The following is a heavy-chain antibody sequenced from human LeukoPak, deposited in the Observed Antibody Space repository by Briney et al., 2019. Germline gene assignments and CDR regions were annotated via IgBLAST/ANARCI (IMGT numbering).Heavy chain of an antibody. J-gene: IGHJ3*01. CDR3: ARCTASCYANAFDV. CDR2: IYSGGST. D-gene: IGHD2-2*01. V-gene: IGHV3-66*01. Sequence: GGSLRLSCAASGFTVSSNYMGWVRQAPGKGLEWVSVIYSGGSTYYADSVKGRFTISRDDSKNTLYLQMSSLRAEDTAVYYCARCTASCYANAFDVWGQGTLLTVSS. CDR1: GFTVSSNY.